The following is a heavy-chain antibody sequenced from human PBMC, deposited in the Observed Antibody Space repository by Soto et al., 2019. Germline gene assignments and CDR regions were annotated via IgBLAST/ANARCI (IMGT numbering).Heavy chain of an antibody. D-gene: IGHD3-16*01. J-gene: IGHJ6*02. V-gene: IGHV4-38-2*01. CDR2: IYYSGST. Sequence: PSETLSLTCAVSGYSISSGFSWGWIRQPPGKGLEWIGSIYYSGSTYYNPSLKSRVTISVDTSKNQFSLKLSSVTAADTAVYYCAVGVNPVLQYYYYGMDVWGQGTTVTVS. CDR3: AVGVNPVLQYYYYGMDV. CDR1: GYSISSGFS.